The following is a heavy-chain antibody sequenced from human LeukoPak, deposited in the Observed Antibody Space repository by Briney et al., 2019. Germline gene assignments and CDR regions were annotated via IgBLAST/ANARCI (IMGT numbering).Heavy chain of an antibody. CDR1: GFTFINYA. V-gene: IGHV3-23*01. CDR3: ATSTVAKYDY. CDR2: ISGSGDST. J-gene: IGHJ4*02. Sequence: GGSLRLSCAASGFTFINYAITWVRQAPGKGLEWVSAISGSGDSTFNSDSVKGRFTISRDNSKNTLYLQMNSLRAEDTALYYCATSTVAKYDYWGQGTLVAVSS. D-gene: IGHD4-11*01.